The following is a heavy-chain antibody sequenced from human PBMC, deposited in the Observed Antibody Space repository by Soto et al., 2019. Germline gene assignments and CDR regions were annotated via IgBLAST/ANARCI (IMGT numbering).Heavy chain of an antibody. D-gene: IGHD3-3*01. V-gene: IGHV3-30-3*01. CDR2: ISYDGSNK. CDR3: ARDYGGSNYDFWSGSLDY. J-gene: IGHJ4*02. Sequence: GGSLRLSCAASGFTFSNYAMHWGRQAPGKGVEGVALISYDGSNKYYADSVKGRFTITRDNSKNTLYLQMNSLRAEDTAVYYCARDYGGSNYDFWSGSLDYWGQGTLVTVYS. CDR1: GFTFSNYA.